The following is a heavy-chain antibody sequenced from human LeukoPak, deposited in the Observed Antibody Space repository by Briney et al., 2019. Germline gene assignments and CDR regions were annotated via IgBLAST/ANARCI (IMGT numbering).Heavy chain of an antibody. J-gene: IGHJ6*02. D-gene: IGHD6-19*01. CDR2: INPSNGDT. CDR3: ARGDQWLVLYFQHAMDV. CDR1: GYSFIVYN. V-gene: IGHV1-2*02. Sequence: RASVTVSFKAPGYSFIVYNIHWVRQAPGQGLGRVGWINPSNGDTNYAQTFQGRVTMSRDTTISTAYMHMSRLRSDDTAMYFCARGDQWLVLYFQHAMDVWGQGTTVTVSS.